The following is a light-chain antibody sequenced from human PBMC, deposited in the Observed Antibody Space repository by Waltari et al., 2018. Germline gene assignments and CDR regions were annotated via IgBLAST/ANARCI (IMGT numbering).Light chain of an antibody. CDR2: DAS. CDR1: QSVSSY. V-gene: IGKV3-11*01. J-gene: IGKJ5*01. Sequence: EIVLTQSPATLSLSPGERATLSCRASQSVSSYLGWYQQTPGQAPRLLIYDASNRATGIPARFSGSGSGKDFTLTISSLEPEDFAVYYCQQRSDWPPHFGQGTRLEMK. CDR3: QQRSDWPPH.